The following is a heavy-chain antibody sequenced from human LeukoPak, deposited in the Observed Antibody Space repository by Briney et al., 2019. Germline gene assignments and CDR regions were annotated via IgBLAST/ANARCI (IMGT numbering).Heavy chain of an antibody. CDR3: ATYSSLNRREFQF. Sequence: GGSLRLPCTASGFTFNTYWMIWVRQAPGKGLEWVANINQDASVRYYVASVKGRFTISRDNAKNSLYLQMNSLRAEDTAVYYCATYSSLNRREFQFWGQGTLLTVSS. D-gene: IGHD3-22*01. CDR2: INQDASVR. V-gene: IGHV3-7*01. CDR1: GFTFNTYW. J-gene: IGHJ1*01.